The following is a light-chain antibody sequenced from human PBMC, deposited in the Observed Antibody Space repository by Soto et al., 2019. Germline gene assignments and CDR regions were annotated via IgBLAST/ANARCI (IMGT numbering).Light chain of an antibody. CDR3: QQYGSSPFT. CDR2: GAS. CDR1: QSVSSSY. Sequence: EIVLTQSPGTLSFSPGERATLSCRASQSVSSSYLAWYQQKPGQAPRLLIYGASSRATGIPDRFSGSGSGTDFTLTISRLESEDFAVYYCQQYGSSPFTFGGGTKV. J-gene: IGKJ4*01. V-gene: IGKV3-20*01.